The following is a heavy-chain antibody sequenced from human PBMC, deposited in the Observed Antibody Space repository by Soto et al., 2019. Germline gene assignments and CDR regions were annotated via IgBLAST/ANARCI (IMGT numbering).Heavy chain of an antibody. CDR1: GGSISSGGYS. J-gene: IGHJ4*02. Sequence: PSETLSLTCAVSGGSISSGGYSWSWTRQPPGKGLEWIGYIYHIGSTYYNPSLKSRVTISVDRSKNQFSLKLSSVTAADTAVYYCARASVATVTTCFDYWGQGTLVPVSS. CDR2: IYHIGST. D-gene: IGHD4-17*01. CDR3: ARASVATVTTCFDY. V-gene: IGHV4-30-2*01.